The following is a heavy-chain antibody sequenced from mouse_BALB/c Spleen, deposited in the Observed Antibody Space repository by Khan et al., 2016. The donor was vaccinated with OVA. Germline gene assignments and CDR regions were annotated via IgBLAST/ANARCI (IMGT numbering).Heavy chain of an antibody. J-gene: IGHJ4*01. CDR2: INTYTGDP. CDR3: EREVSYHYAMDY. CDR1: GYTFTNYG. Sequence: QIQLVQSGPELKKPGETVKISCKASGYTFTNYGMNWVKQAPGKGLKWMGWINTYTGDPTYADDFKGRVAFSLETSASTAYLEFNNLKNEDTATYFCEREVSYHYAMDYWGQGTSVTVSS. D-gene: IGHD1-1*01. V-gene: IGHV9-3-1*01.